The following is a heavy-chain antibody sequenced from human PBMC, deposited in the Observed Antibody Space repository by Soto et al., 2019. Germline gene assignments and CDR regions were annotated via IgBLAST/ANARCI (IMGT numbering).Heavy chain of an antibody. Sequence: QVQLVESGGGVVQPGRSLRLSCAASGFTFSSYGMHWVRQAPGKGLEWVAVISYDGSNKYYADSVKGRFTISRDNSKNTLYLKMNSLSAEDTAVYYCAKDLMGDYCSGGSCYPGGYWGQGTLVTVSS. J-gene: IGHJ4*02. D-gene: IGHD2-15*01. V-gene: IGHV3-30*18. CDR1: GFTFSSYG. CDR3: AKDLMGDYCSGGSCYPGGY. CDR2: ISYDGSNK.